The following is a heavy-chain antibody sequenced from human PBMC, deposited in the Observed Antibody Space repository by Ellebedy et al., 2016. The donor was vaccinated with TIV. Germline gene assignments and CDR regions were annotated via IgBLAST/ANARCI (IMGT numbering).Heavy chain of an antibody. CDR3: ARLGLEYYDFWSGWD. V-gene: IGHV5-10-1*01. Sequence: GESLKISCKGSGYSFTSYWISWVRQMPGKGLEWMGRIDPSDSYTNYSPSFQGHVTISADKSISTAYLQWSSLKASDTAMYYCARLGLEYYDFWSGWDWGQGTLVTVSS. D-gene: IGHD3-3*01. J-gene: IGHJ4*02. CDR2: IDPSDSYT. CDR1: GYSFTSYW.